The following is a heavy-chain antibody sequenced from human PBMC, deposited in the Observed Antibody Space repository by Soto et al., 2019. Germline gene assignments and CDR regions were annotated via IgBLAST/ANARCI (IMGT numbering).Heavy chain of an antibody. J-gene: IGHJ3*02. CDR3: ASLYFDAFDI. V-gene: IGHV3-66*01. D-gene: IGHD3-10*01. Sequence: GGSLRLSCAASGFTVSSNYMSWVRQAPGKGPEWVSVIYSGGSTYYADSVKGRFTISRDNSKNTLYLQMNSLRAEDTAVYYCASLYFDAFDIWGQGTMVTVSS. CDR1: GFTVSSNY. CDR2: IYSGGST.